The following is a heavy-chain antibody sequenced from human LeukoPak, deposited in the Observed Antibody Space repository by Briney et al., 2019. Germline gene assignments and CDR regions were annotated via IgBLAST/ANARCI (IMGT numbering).Heavy chain of an antibody. J-gene: IGHJ4*02. V-gene: IGHV3-30-3*01. D-gene: IGHD2-2*01. Sequence: PGGPLRLSCAASGFTFSSYTMHWVRQAPGKGLEWVAVISYDGSNKYYADSVKGRFTISRDNSKNTLYLQMNSLRAEDTAVYYCARVKGSSTFDYWGQGTLVTVSS. CDR1: GFTFSSYT. CDR3: ARVKGSSTFDY. CDR2: ISYDGSNK.